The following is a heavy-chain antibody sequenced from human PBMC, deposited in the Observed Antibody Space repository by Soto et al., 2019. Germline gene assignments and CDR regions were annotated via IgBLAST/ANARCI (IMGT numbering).Heavy chain of an antibody. Sequence: GASVKVSCKASGGTFSSYAISWVRQAPGQGLEWMGGIIPIFGTANYAQKFQGRVTITRDTSASTAYMELSSLRSEDTAVYYCAREGLLFLDYWGQGTLVTVSS. CDR3: AREGLLFLDY. J-gene: IGHJ4*02. D-gene: IGHD2-21*02. CDR1: GGTFSSYA. V-gene: IGHV1-69*05. CDR2: IIPIFGTA.